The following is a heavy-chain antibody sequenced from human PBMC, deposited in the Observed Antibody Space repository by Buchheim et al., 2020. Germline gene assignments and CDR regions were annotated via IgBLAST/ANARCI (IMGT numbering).Heavy chain of an antibody. Sequence: QVQLVESGGGVVQPGRSLRLSCAASGFTFSSYGMHWVRQAPGKGLEWVAVILYDGSNKYYADSVKGRFTISRDNSKNTLYLQMNSLRTEDTAVYYCAKDLGITIFGVVMYGMDVWGQGTT. CDR2: ILYDGSNK. D-gene: IGHD3-3*01. CDR3: AKDLGITIFGVVMYGMDV. V-gene: IGHV3-30*18. J-gene: IGHJ6*02. CDR1: GFTFSSYG.